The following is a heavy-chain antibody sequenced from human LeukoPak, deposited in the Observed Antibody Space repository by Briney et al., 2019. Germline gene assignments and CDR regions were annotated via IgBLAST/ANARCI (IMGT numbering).Heavy chain of an antibody. D-gene: IGHD6-13*01. CDR2: INSDGSST. V-gene: IGHV3-74*01. Sequence: PGGSLRLSCAASGFTFSSYWMHWVRQAPGKGLVWVSRINSDGSSTSYADSVKGRFTISRDNAKNTLYLQMNSLRAEDTAVYYCARDRGGSSWDNASDIWGQGTMVTVSS. CDR3: ARDRGGSSWDNASDI. J-gene: IGHJ3*02. CDR1: GFTFSSYW.